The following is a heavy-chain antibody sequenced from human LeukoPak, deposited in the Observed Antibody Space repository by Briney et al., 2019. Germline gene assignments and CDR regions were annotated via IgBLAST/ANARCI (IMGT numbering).Heavy chain of an antibody. Sequence: ASVKVSCKASGYTFTSYGISWVRQAPGQGLEWMGWISAYNGNTNYAQKLQGRVTMTTDTSTSTAYMELRSLRSDDTAVYYCARSLTGSGWPFYLDYWGQGTLVTVSS. CDR2: ISAYNGNT. CDR3: ARSLTGSGWPFYLDY. CDR1: GYTFTSYG. J-gene: IGHJ4*02. D-gene: IGHD6-19*01. V-gene: IGHV1-18*04.